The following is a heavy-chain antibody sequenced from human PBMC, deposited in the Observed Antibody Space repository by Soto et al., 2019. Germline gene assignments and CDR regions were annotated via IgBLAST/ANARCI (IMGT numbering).Heavy chain of an antibody. CDR2: ISGNSDTT. CDR1: GFTFSTYA. J-gene: IGHJ4*02. V-gene: IGHV3-23*01. Sequence: PGGSLRLSCAASGFTFSTYAMIWVRQPPGKGLECVSSISGNSDTTAYTDSVKGRFTISRDNSKNTLYLQMNSLRAEDTAVYYCTGGPSTDILSGFDHWGQGTQVTVSS. CDR3: TGGPSTDILSGFDH. D-gene: IGHD6-25*01.